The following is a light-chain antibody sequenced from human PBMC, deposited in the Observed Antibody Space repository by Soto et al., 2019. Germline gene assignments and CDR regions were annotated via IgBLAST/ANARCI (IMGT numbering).Light chain of an antibody. CDR3: QQYGSSPKT. CDR2: GAS. J-gene: IGKJ1*01. V-gene: IGKV3-20*01. CDR1: QSVSSSY. Sequence: IVLTQSPGTLSLSAGERATLSRRASQSVSSSYLAWYQQKPGQAPRLLIYGASSRATGIPDRFSGSGSGTDFTLTISRLEPEDFAVYYCQQYGSSPKTFGQGTKVDIK.